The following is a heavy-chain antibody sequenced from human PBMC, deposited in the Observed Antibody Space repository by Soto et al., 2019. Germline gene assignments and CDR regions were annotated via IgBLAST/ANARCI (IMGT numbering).Heavy chain of an antibody. Sequence: PSETLSLTCTVSGGSISSYYWSWIRQPPGKGLEWIGYIYYSGSTYYNPSLKSRVTTSVDTSKNQFSLKLSSVTAADTAVYYCARSDGRYWGQGTLVTVSS. CDR3: ARSDGRY. CDR1: GGSISSYY. V-gene: IGHV4-59*01. CDR2: IYYSGST. J-gene: IGHJ4*02.